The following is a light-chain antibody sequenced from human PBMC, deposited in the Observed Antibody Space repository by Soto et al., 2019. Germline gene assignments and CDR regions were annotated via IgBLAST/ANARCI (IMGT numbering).Light chain of an antibody. CDR2: DAS. V-gene: IGKV3-11*01. J-gene: IGKJ5*01. CDR1: QSVSSY. Sequence: EIVLTQSPATLSLSPGERATLSCRASQSVSSYLAWYQQKPGQAPRLLIYDASNRATGIPDRFSGSGSGTDFALTISSLEPEDYAVYDCQQRSNWPKITFGQGTRLEIK. CDR3: QQRSNWPKIT.